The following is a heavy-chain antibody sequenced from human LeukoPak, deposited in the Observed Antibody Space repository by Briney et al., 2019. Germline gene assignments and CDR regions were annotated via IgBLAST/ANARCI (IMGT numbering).Heavy chain of an antibody. CDR1: GASISRGHYY. CDR3: ARLAEVKYQLPYYFDY. D-gene: IGHD2-2*01. CDR2: IYYSGST. J-gene: IGHJ4*02. Sequence: PSETLSLTCTVSGASISRGHYYWSWIRQHPGKGLEWIGSIYYSGSTYYNPSLKSRVTISVDTSKNQFSLKLSSVTAADTAVYYCARLAEVKYQLPYYFDYWGQGTLVTVSS. V-gene: IGHV4-39*01.